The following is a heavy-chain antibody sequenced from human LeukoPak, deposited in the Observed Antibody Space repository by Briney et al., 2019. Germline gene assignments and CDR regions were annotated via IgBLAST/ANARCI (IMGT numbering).Heavy chain of an antibody. V-gene: IGHV3-53*01. J-gene: IGHJ5*02. CDR3: ARGVGPRGVYWFDP. CDR2: IYSGGST. CDR1: GFTVSSNY. Sequence: GGSLRLSCAASGFTVSSNYMSWGRQAPGKGLEWVSVIYSGGSTYYADSVKGRFTISRDNSKNTLYLQMNSLRAEDTAVYYCARGVGPRGVYWFDPWGQGTLVTVSS. D-gene: IGHD2-15*01.